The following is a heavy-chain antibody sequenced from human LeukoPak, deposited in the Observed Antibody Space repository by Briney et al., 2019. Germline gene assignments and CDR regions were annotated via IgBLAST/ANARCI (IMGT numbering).Heavy chain of an antibody. J-gene: IGHJ4*02. CDR1: GFTFSSYW. CDR2: IKQDGSEK. V-gene: IGHV3-7*01. CDR3: ASLRGHQLYDYVWGSYREDGFDY. D-gene: IGHD3-16*02. Sequence: GGSLRLSCAASGFTFSSYWMSWVRQAPGKGLEWVANIKQDGSEKYYVDSVKGRFTISRDNAKNSLYLQMNSLRAEDTAVYYCASLRGHQLYDYVWGSYREDGFDYWGQGTLVTVSS.